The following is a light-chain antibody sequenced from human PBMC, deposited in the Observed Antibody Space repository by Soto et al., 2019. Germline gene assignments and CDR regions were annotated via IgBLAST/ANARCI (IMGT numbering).Light chain of an antibody. J-gene: IGKJ5*01. CDR3: QQYYSWPRGT. Sequence: EIVMTQSPGTLSVSPGERATLSCSASQNIISNLAWYQQKPGQAPRLLIFFASTRVTGIPARFSGSGSGTEFTLTISSLQSEDFGVYYCQQYYSWPRGTFGQGTRLEIK. CDR1: QNIISN. V-gene: IGKV3-15*01. CDR2: FAS.